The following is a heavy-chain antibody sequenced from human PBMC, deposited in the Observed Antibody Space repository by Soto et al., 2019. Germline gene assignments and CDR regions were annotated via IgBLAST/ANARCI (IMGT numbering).Heavy chain of an antibody. CDR2: IWYDGSKK. CDR1: GFTFSTTG. CDR3: AKDPSRSYGSGSYRLDY. J-gene: IGHJ4*02. V-gene: IGHV3-33*06. D-gene: IGHD3-10*01. Sequence: PGGSLRLSCAASGFTFSTTGMHWVRQAPGKGLEWVAVIWYDGSKKYYADSVKGRFNISRDNSKNTLYLQMNSLRAEDTAVYYCAKDPSRSYGSGSYRLDYWGQGNLVTVSS.